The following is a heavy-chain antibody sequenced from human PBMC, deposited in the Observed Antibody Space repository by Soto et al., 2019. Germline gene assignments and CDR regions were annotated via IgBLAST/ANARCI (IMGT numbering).Heavy chain of an antibody. CDR1: GFSFRDYA. CDR3: AKGWGGHVDYHYGMNV. V-gene: IGHV3-30*18. Sequence: QEQVVESGGGVVQPGTSLRLSCAASGFSFRDYAMYWVRQAPGKGLEWVALIAFDSTQIYYGDSMKGRFTISRDNSKETGVLQKNRVGPEDTGVFWLAKGWGGHVDYHYGMNVWGPGTTVTVSS. CDR2: IAFDSTQI. J-gene: IGHJ6*02. D-gene: IGHD3-16*01.